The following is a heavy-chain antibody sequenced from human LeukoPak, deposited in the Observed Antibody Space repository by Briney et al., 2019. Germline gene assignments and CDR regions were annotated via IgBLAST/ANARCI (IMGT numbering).Heavy chain of an antibody. CDR3: ARERRDGYNSHAFDI. D-gene: IGHD5-24*01. CDR2: IIPVFGTT. V-gene: IGHV1-69*06. Sequence: GASVKVSCTASGGTFSNYAIIWVRQAPGQGLEWMGGIIPVFGTTKYAQKFQGRVTITADKSTSTAYMELSSLRSEDTAVYYCARERRDGYNSHAFDIWGQGTMVTVSS. J-gene: IGHJ3*02. CDR1: GGTFSNYA.